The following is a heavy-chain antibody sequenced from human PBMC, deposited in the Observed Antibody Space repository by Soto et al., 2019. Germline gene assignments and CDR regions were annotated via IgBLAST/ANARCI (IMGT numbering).Heavy chain of an antibody. V-gene: IGHV4-34*01. CDR1: GGSFSGYY. CDR3: ARGWNPAPSWYYYYYYMDV. J-gene: IGHJ6*03. D-gene: IGHD1-1*01. CDR2: INHSGST. Sequence: SETLSLTCAVYGGSFSGYYWSWIRQPPGKGLEWIGEINHSGSTNYNPSLKSRVTISVDTSKNQFSLKLSSVTAADTAVYYCARGWNPAPSWYYYYYYMDVWGKGTTVTVSS.